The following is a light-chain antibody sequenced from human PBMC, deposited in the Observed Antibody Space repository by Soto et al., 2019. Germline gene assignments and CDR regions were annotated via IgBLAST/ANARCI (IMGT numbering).Light chain of an antibody. J-gene: IGKJ2*01. CDR2: AAS. V-gene: IGKV1-9*01. CDR3: QQFKSFPYT. CDR1: QDINFS. Sequence: DIQLTQSPSFLSASVGDRVTITCRAGQDINFSLVWYQQKPGKAPKLLMYAASTSQSGVPSRFRGGGSGTEVTLTISSLQAEDFASYYCQQFKSFPYTFGQGTRLEIK.